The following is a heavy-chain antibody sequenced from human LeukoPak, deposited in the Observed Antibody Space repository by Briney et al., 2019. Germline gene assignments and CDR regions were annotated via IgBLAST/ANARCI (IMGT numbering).Heavy chain of an antibody. J-gene: IGHJ6*03. D-gene: IGHD3-22*01. V-gene: IGHV4-34*01. Sequence: PSETLSLTCAVYGGSFSGYYLSWIRQPPGKGLEWIGEINHSGSTNYNPSLKSRVTISVDTSKNQFSLKLSSVTAADTAVYYCARVPGFLYYYDSSGYRYYYMDVWGKGTTVTVSS. CDR2: INHSGST. CDR3: ARVPGFLYYYDSSGYRYYYMDV. CDR1: GGSFSGYY.